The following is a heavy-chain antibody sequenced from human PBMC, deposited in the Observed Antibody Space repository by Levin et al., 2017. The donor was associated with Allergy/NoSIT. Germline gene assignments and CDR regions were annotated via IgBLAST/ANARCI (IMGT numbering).Heavy chain of an antibody. J-gene: IGHJ4*02. CDR2: IYSGDRT. Sequence: GESLKISCATSGFTVSSNYMSWVRQAPGKGLEWVSIIYSGDRTYYANSVKGRFTISRDNSKNTLYLQMNSLRAEDTAVYFCARHFNDYGDYWFDYWGQGTLVTVSS. CDR1: GFTVSSNY. CDR3: ARHFNDYGDYWFDY. V-gene: IGHV3-53*01. D-gene: IGHD4-17*01.